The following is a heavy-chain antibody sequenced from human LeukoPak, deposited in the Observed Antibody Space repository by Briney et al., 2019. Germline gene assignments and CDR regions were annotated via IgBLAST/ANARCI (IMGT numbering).Heavy chain of an antibody. CDR2: ITSSSQTI. CDR1: EFTFSSNS. CDR3: ARGRYSVDY. J-gene: IGHJ4*02. V-gene: IGHV3-48*04. D-gene: IGHD2-15*01. Sequence: GGSLRLSCAASEFTFSSNSMNWVRQAPGKGLEWISYITSSSQTIYYADSVKGRFTISRDNAKNSLYLQMNSLRAEDTAVYYCARGRYSVDYWGQGTLVTVSS.